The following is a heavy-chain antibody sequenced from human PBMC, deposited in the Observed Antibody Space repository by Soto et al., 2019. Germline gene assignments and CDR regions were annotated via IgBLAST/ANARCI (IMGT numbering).Heavy chain of an antibody. D-gene: IGHD3-10*01. Sequence: QVQLLQSGFEVKKPGASVKVSCKASGYSFTTYGVSWVRQAPGQGLEWMGWISPYNDDTNYAQKFQGRVTMTTATSTSTAYMELRSLRSDDTAVYHCARDLRRGVRDYGMDVWGQGTTVTVSS. CDR3: ARDLRRGVRDYGMDV. V-gene: IGHV1-18*01. J-gene: IGHJ6*02. CDR2: ISPYNDDT. CDR1: GYSFTTYG.